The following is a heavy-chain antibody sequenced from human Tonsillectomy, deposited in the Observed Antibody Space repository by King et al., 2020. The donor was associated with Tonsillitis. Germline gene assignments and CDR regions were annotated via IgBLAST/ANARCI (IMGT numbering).Heavy chain of an antibody. V-gene: IGHV3-30*02. Sequence: QVQLVESGGGVVQPGGSLRLSCAASGFRFSTYGMHWVRQAPGKGLEWMAFIRDDGTNKYYEDSVKGRFTISRDNSKNTLYLQIDGLRAEDTAVYYCAAVPIALAPAGMIWGQGTQVAVSS. J-gene: IGHJ4*02. CDR3: AAVPIALAPAGMI. CDR1: GFRFSTYG. CDR2: IRDDGTNK. D-gene: IGHD2-2*01.